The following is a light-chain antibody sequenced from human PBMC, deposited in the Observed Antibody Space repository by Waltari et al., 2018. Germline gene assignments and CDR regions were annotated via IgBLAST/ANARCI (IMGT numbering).Light chain of an antibody. V-gene: IGLV2-11*01. CDR3: SSYAGSYTYV. J-gene: IGLJ1*01. CDR1: SSDVGGFNY. CDR2: DVS. Sequence: QSALTQPRSVSGSPGQSVTISCTGTSSDVGGFNYVSWYQQYPGKAPKLMIYDVSKRPVGVPDRFSGSKSCNTASLTISGLQAEDEADYYCSSYAGSYTYVFGTGTKVTVL.